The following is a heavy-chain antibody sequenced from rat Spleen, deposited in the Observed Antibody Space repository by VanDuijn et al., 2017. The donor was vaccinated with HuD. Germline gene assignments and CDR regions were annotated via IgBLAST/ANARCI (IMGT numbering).Heavy chain of an antibody. CDR1: GLSLTSNR. V-gene: IGHV2-47*01. CDR2: IWSHGGT. J-gene: IGHJ2*01. CDR3: ARGSAFFYY. D-gene: IGHD3-3*01. Sequence: QVQLKESGPGLVQPSKTLSLTCNVSGLSLTSNRVSWIRQPPGKGPEWMGVIWSHGGTDYNAAIKTRLTISRDTSESQVFLKMNSLQTEYTAMYFCARGSAFFYYWGQGVMVTVSS.